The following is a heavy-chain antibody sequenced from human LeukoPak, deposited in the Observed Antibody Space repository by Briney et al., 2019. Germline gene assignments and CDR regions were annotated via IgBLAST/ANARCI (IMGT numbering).Heavy chain of an antibody. CDR3: ARRTAMGFGELLAYFDY. CDR1: GGSISSHY. J-gene: IGHJ4*02. CDR2: IYYSGST. D-gene: IGHD3-10*01. V-gene: IGHV4-59*11. Sequence: SETLSLTCTVDGGSISSHYWSWIRQPPGKGREWIGYIYYSGSTNYNPSLKSRVTISVDTSKNQFSLKLSSVTAADTAVYYCARRTAMGFGELLAYFDYWGQGTLVTVSS.